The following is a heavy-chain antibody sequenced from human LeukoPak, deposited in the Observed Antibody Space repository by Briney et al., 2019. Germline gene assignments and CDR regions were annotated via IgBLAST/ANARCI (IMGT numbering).Heavy chain of an antibody. CDR1: GYTFTGYS. CDR2: INPNSGGT. Sequence: GASVKVSCKASGYTFTGYSMHWVRQAPGQGLEWMGWINPNSGGTNYAQKFQGRVTMTRDTSISTAYMELSRLRSDDTAMYYCARGVPGAYYYYYMDVWGKGTTVTVSS. J-gene: IGHJ6*03. D-gene: IGHD7-27*01. V-gene: IGHV1-2*02. CDR3: ARGVPGAYYYYYMDV.